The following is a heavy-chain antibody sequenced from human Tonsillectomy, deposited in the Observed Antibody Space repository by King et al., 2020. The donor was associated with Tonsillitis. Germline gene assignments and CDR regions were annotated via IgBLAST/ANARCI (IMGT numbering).Heavy chain of an antibody. V-gene: IGHV3-11*05. CDR3: ARAGGGWYDAFDI. CDR1: GFTFSDYY. CDR2: MSSSTYT. Sequence: VQLVESGGGLVKPGGSLRLSCAASGFTFSDYYMSWIRQAPGKGLEWVSYMSSSTYTNHADSGKGRFPISRDNAENPLYLHMNSLRAEDTAVYYCARAGGGWYDAFDIWGQGTMVTVSS. D-gene: IGHD6-19*01. J-gene: IGHJ3*02.